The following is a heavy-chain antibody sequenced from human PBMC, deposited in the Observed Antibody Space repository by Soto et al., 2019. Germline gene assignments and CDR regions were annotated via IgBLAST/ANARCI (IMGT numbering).Heavy chain of an antibody. D-gene: IGHD5-12*01. Sequence: GESLKISCAASGFTFSSYAMSWVRQAPGKGLEWVSAISGSGGSTYYADSVKGRFTISRDNSKNTLYLQMNSLRAEDTAVYYCAKGRLYSGYDPSVLGSAFQHWGQGTLVTVSS. CDR3: AKGRLYSGYDPSVLGSAFQH. CDR1: GFTFSSYA. J-gene: IGHJ1*01. V-gene: IGHV3-23*01. CDR2: ISGSGGST.